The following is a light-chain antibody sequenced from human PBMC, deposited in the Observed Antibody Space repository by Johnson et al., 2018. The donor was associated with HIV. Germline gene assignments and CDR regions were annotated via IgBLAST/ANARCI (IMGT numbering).Light chain of an antibody. V-gene: IGLV1-44*01. CDR2: RNN. CDR1: SSNIGSYT. J-gene: IGLJ1*01. CDR3: AAWDDSLNGPV. Sequence: HSVLTQPPSASGTPGQRVTISCSGSSSNIGSYTVNWYQQLPGTAPKLLIYRNNQRPSGVPDRFSGSKSGTSASLAIRGIQVDAEADYYCAAWDDSLNGPVFGTGTEVAVL.